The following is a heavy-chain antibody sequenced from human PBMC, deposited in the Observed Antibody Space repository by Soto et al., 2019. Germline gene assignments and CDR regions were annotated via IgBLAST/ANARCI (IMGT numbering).Heavy chain of an antibody. J-gene: IGHJ4*02. CDR2: IWYDGSNK. Sequence: QVQLVESGGGVVQPGRSLRLSCAASGFTFSSYGMHWVRQAPGKGLEWVAVIWYDGSNKYYADSVKGRFTISRDNSKNTLYLQMNSLRAEDTAVYYCARGSILTAYYFDYWGQGTLVTVSS. CDR1: GFTFSSYG. V-gene: IGHV3-33*01. CDR3: ARGSILTAYYFDY. D-gene: IGHD3-3*02.